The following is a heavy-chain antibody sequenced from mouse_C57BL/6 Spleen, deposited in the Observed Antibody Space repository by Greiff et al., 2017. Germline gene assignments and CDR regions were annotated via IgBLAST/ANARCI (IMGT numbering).Heavy chain of an antibody. V-gene: IGHV1-18*01. CDR3: ARYYIKSMDY. J-gene: IGHJ4*01. CDR1: GYTFTDYN. CDR2: INPNNGGT. D-gene: IGHD2-5*01. Sequence: VQLQQSGPELVKPGASVKISCKASGYTFTDYNMDWVKQSHGKSLEWIGDINPNNGGTIYNQKFKGKATLTVDKSSSTAYMELRSLTSEDTAVYYCARYYIKSMDYWGQGTSVTVSS.